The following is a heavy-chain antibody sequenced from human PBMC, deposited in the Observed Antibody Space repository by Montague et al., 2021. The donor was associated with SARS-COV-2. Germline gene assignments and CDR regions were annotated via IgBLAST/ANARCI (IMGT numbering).Heavy chain of an antibody. Sequence: SETLSLTCTVSGASVSGSDWGWIRQSPGKGLEWIGYFYSVGSTDYNPSLKSRVTISRDTSKNQFPLKVRSVTAADTAVYYCARETMTGDAFDIWGQGTMVTVSS. V-gene: IGHV4-59*02. CDR2: FYSVGST. D-gene: IGHD1-14*01. CDR1: GASVSGSD. J-gene: IGHJ3*02. CDR3: ARETMTGDAFDI.